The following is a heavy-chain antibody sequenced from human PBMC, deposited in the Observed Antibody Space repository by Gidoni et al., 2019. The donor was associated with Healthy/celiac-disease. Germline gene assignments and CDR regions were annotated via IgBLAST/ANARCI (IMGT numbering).Heavy chain of an antibody. V-gene: IGHV3-30*18. CDR2: ISYDGSNK. Sequence: QVQLVESGGGVVQPGRSLRLSCAASGFPFSSYGLHWGRQAPGKGLERVAVISYDGSNKYYADSVKGRFTISRDNSKNTLYLQMNSLRAEDTAVYYCAKDPLDIVVVPAAMVGGYFDYWGQGTLVTVSS. CDR3: AKDPLDIVVVPAAMVGGYFDY. D-gene: IGHD2-2*03. CDR1: GFPFSSYG. J-gene: IGHJ4*02.